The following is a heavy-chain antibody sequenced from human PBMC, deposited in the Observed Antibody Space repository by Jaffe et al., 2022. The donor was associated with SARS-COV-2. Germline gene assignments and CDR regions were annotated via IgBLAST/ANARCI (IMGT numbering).Heavy chain of an antibody. CDR2: ISGSGGST. Sequence: EVQLLESGGGLVQPGGSLRLSCAASGFTFSSYAMSWVRQAPGKGLEWVSAISGSGGSTYYADSVKGRFTISRDNSKNTLYLQMNSLRAEDTAVYYCAKEFRGYSYGYDAFDIWGQGTMVTVSS. J-gene: IGHJ3*02. D-gene: IGHD5-18*01. CDR1: GFTFSSYA. CDR3: AKEFRGYSYGYDAFDI. V-gene: IGHV3-23*01.